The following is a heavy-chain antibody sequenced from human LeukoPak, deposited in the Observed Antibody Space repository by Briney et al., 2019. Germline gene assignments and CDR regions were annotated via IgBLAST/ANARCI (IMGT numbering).Heavy chain of an antibody. CDR1: EFIFSNYG. V-gene: IGHV3-30*18. CDR3: AKEFSAYSGGWFFDV. Sequence: GGSLRLSCAASEFIFSNYGMQWVRQAPGKGVEWVGVISFDGSNKYYGDSVKGRFTISRDNSMNTLYLQMNGLRAEDAAVYYCAKEFSAYSGGWFFDVWGKGTTVTVSS. CDR2: ISFDGSNK. D-gene: IGHD6-19*01. J-gene: IGHJ6*04.